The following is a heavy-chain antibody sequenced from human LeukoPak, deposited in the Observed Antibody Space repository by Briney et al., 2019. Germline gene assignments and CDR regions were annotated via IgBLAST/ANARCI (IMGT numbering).Heavy chain of an antibody. J-gene: IGHJ4*02. CDR3: ARDQEAFDY. V-gene: IGHV1-46*01. CDR1: GYSFTSNY. Sequence: DSVKVTCKASGYSFTSNYIHWVRQAPGQGLEWMGMIYPRDGSTSYAQKFQGRVTVTRDTSTSTVHMELSGLRSEDTAVYYCARDQEAFDYWGQGTLVTVSS. CDR2: IYPRDGST.